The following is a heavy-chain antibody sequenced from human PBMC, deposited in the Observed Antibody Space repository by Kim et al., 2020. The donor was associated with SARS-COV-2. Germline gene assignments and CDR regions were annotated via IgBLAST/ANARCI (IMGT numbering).Heavy chain of an antibody. CDR3: ARDLYDSSGYSYYYYYGMDV. Sequence: SVKVSCKASGGTFSSYAISWVRQAPGQGLEWMGGIIPIFGTANYAQKFQGRVTITADESTGTAYMELSSLRSEDTAVYYCARDLYDSSGYSYYYYYGMDVWGQGTTVTVSS. D-gene: IGHD3-22*01. J-gene: IGHJ6*02. CDR2: IIPIFGTA. V-gene: IGHV1-69*13. CDR1: GGTFSSYA.